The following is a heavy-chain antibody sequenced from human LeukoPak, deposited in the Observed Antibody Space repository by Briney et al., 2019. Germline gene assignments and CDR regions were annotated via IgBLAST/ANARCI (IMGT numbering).Heavy chain of an antibody. CDR1: GYTFTNYA. J-gene: IGHJ4*02. CDR2: VATYNGNT. D-gene: IGHD2-8*01. Sequence: ASVKVSCTASGYTFTNYAISWVRQAPGQGREWMGWVATYNGNTNYAQRLQGRVTMTTDTSTNTAYMEVRSLRSDDTAVYYCARRAMADYWGQGTLVTVSS. V-gene: IGHV1-18*01. CDR3: ARRAMADY.